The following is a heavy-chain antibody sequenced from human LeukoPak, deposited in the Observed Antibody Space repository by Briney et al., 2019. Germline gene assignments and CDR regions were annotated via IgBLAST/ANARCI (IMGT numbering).Heavy chain of an antibody. D-gene: IGHD6-6*01. CDR2: IYYSGST. CDR3: ARRLKYSSSSFDY. J-gene: IGHJ4*02. V-gene: IGHV4-30-4*01. Sequence: SETLSLTCTVSGGSISSYYWSWIRQPPGKGLEWIGYIYYSGSTYYNPSLKSRVTISVDTSKNQFSLKLSSVTAADTAVYYCARRLKYSSSSFDYWGQGTLVTVSS. CDR1: GGSISSYY.